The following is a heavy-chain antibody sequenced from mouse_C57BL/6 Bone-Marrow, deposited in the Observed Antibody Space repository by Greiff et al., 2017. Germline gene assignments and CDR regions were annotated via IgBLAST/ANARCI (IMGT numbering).Heavy chain of an antibody. V-gene: IGHV1-15*01. CDR1: GYTFTDYE. CDR2: IDPETGGT. Sequence: VQLQQSGAELVRPGASVTLSCKASGYTFTDYEMHWVKQTPVHGLEWIGAIDPETGGTAYNQKFKGKAILTADKSSSTAYMELRSLTSEDSAVYYCTRPNYGSSSAWFAYWGQGTLVTVSA. D-gene: IGHD1-1*01. J-gene: IGHJ3*01. CDR3: TRPNYGSSSAWFAY.